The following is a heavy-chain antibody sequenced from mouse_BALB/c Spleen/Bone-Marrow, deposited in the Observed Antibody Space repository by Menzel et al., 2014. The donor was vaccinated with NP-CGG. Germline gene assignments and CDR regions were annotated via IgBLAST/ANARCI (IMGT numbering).Heavy chain of an antibody. CDR3: ARRTTTVVATDY. V-gene: IGHV1S81*02. CDR2: INPSNGRT. D-gene: IGHD1-1*01. CDR1: GYTFTSYW. J-gene: IGHJ2*01. Sequence: VQLVESGAELVKPGASVKLSCKASGYTFTSYWMHWVKQRPGQGLEWIGEINPSNGRTNYNEKFKSKATLTVDKSSSTAYMQLSSLTSEDSAVYCCARRTTTVVATDYWGQGTTLTVSS.